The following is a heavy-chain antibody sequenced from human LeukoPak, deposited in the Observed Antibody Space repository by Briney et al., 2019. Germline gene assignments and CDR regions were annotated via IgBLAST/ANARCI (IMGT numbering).Heavy chain of an antibody. CDR2: IIPIFGTA. D-gene: IGHD5-24*01. CDR3: AREGSRDGYNPLDY. Sequence: SVKVSCKASGGTFSSYAISWVRQAPGQGLEWMGGIIPIFGTANYAQKFQGRVTITADESTSTAYMELSSLRSEDTAVYYCAREGSRDGYNPLDYWGQGTLVTVSS. CDR1: GGTFSSYA. J-gene: IGHJ4*02. V-gene: IGHV1-69*01.